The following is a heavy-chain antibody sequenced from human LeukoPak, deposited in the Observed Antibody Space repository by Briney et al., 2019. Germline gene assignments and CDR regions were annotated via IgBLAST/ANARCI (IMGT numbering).Heavy chain of an antibody. V-gene: IGHV1-2*02. J-gene: IGHJ5*02. CDR2: INPNSGGT. CDR3: ARDYSYWNYRWSDP. D-gene: IGHD1-7*01. Sequence: ASVKVSCKASGYTFTGYYMHWVRQAPGQGLEWMGWINPNSGGTNYAQKFQGRVTMTRDTSISTAYMELSRLRSDDTAVYYCARDYSYWNYRWSDPWGQGTLVTVSS. CDR1: GYTFTGYY.